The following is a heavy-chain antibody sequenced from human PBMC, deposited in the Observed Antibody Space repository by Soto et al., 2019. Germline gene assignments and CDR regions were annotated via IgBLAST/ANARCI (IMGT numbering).Heavy chain of an antibody. CDR1: GCSISTGGYY. CDR2: IYYSGST. CDR3: AGGSRLGGDDY. J-gene: IGHJ4*02. V-gene: IGHV4-31*03. D-gene: IGHD3-16*01. Sequence: TLSLTCTVSGCSISTGGYYWIWIRQHTGKGPEWIGYIYYSGSTYYNPSLKSRVTMSVDTATNQFALKLSTVPATDMAAYSCAGGSRLGGDDYWGQGTLVTVS.